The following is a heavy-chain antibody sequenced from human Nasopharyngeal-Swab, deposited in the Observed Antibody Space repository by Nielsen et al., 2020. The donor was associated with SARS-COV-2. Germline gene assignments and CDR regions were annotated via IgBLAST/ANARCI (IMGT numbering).Heavy chain of an antibody. CDR2: ISAYNGNT. J-gene: IGHJ6*03. V-gene: IGHV1-18*04. CDR3: ARIPAASSWHLYYYYYYMDV. Sequence: ASVKVSCKASGYTFTSYGISWVRQAPGQGLEWMGWISAYNGNTNYAQKLQGRVTVTTDTSTSTAYMELRSLRSDDTAVYYCARIPAASSWHLYYYYYYMDVWGKGTTVTVSS. CDR1: GYTFTSYG. D-gene: IGHD6-13*01.